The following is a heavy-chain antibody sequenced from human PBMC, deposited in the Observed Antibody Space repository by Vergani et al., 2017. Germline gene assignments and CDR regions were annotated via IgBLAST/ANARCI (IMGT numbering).Heavy chain of an antibody. V-gene: IGHV3-23*01. D-gene: IGHD2-15*01. CDR3: ARGGKGIIMVVSSTHV. CDR1: GFTFSSYA. Sequence: EVQLLESGGGLVQPGGSLRLSCAASGFTFSSYAMSWVRQAPGKGLEWVSAISGSGGSTYYADSVKGRFTISRDNSKNTLYLQMNSLRVEDTAVYYCARGGKGIIMVVSSTHVWGQGTQVSVS. J-gene: IGHJ4*02. CDR2: ISGSGGST.